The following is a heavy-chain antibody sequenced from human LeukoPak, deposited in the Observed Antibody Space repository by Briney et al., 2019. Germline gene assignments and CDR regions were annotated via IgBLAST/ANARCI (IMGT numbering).Heavy chain of an antibody. V-gene: IGHV4-59*08. Sequence: SETLSLTCSLSGGSISTYYWSWIRQPPGKGLEYIGDMLHTGTTNYNPSLKSRVTISLDTSKNQISLKLRSVTAADTAVYYCARHVCSGGACFWFDSWGQGTLVTVSS. D-gene: IGHD2-15*01. CDR1: GGSISTYY. J-gene: IGHJ5*01. CDR2: MLHTGTT. CDR3: ARHVCSGGACFWFDS.